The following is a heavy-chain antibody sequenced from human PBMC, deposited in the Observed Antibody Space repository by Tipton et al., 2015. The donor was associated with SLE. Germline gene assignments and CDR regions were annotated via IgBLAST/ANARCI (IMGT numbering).Heavy chain of an antibody. CDR3: ARQLGIPSSRYYFDY. J-gene: IGHJ4*02. CDR2: IYYSGST. Sequence: TLSLTCTVSGGSISSSSYYWGWIRQPPGKGLEWIGSIYYSGSTYYNPSLKSRVTISVDTSKNQFSLKLSSVTAADTAVYYCARQLGIPSSRYYFDYWGQGPLVTVSS. CDR1: GGSISSSSYY. V-gene: IGHV4-39*07. D-gene: IGHD7-27*01.